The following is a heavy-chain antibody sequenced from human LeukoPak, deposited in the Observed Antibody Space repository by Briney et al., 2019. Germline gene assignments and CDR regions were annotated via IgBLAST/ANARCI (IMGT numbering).Heavy chain of an antibody. CDR1: GGSISSSNW. J-gene: IGHJ4*02. CDR2: IYHSGST. Sequence: PSETLSLTCVVSGGSISSSNWWSWVRQPPGKGLEWIGEIYHSGSTNYNPSLKSRVTISVDKSKNQFSLKLSSVTAADTAVYYCARAFLVGYSPEEYFFDYWGQGTLVTVSS. D-gene: IGHD2-15*01. CDR3: ARAFLVGYSPEEYFFDY. V-gene: IGHV4-4*02.